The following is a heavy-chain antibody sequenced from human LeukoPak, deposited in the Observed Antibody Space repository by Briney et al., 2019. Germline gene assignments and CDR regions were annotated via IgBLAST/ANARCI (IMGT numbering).Heavy chain of an antibody. J-gene: IGHJ4*02. CDR2: ISNNGVGT. V-gene: IGHV3-64*01. Sequence: GGSLRLSCAASGFTFSSYAMHWVRQAPGKGLEYVSAISNNGVGTYYANSVKDRFTISRDNSKNTLYLQVGSLRAEDMAVYYCARAQGSSGSPDYWGQGTLVSVSS. D-gene: IGHD3-22*01. CDR1: GFTFSSYA. CDR3: ARAQGSSGSPDY.